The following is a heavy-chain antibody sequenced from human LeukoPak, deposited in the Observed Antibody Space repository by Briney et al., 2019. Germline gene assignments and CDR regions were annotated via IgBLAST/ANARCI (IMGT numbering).Heavy chain of an antibody. V-gene: IGHV3-21*04. CDR3: ASQNNGWFNY. Sequence: GGSLRLSCAASGFTFSDYSMHWVRQAPGKGLEWVSCISSTSSYIYYADSVRGRFTISRDNAKNSLYLQMNSLRAEDTAVYYCASQNNGWFNYWGQGTLVTVSS. J-gene: IGHJ4*02. D-gene: IGHD6-19*01. CDR1: GFTFSDYS. CDR2: ISSTSSYI.